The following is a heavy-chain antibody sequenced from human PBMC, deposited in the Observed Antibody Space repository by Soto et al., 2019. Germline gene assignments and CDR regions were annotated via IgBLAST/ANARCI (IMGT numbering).Heavy chain of an antibody. V-gene: IGHV4-59*08. CDR1: GGSISSYY. Sequence: QVQLQESGPGLVKPSETLSLTCTVSGGSISSYYWSWILQPPGKGLEGIGYHYYSRSTTYNPTLMSRGTISVASSKNQRSSVRSSVTAADLAVNYCARLYEYYYYYAAFWGKGTTVTVAS. J-gene: IGHJ6*03. CDR3: ARLYEYYYYYAAF. D-gene: IGHD2-8*01. CDR2: HYYSRST.